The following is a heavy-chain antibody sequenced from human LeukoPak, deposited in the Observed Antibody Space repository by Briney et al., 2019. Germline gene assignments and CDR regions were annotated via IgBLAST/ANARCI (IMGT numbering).Heavy chain of an antibody. J-gene: IGHJ4*02. CDR3: ARSGYYFDY. Sequence: GGSLRLSCAASGFTFSSYAMHWVRQAPGKGLEWVAVISYDGSNKYYADSVKGRFTISRDNSKNTLYLQMNSLRAEDTAVYYCARSGYYFDYWGQGTLVTVSS. CDR1: GFTFSSYA. V-gene: IGHV3-30-3*01. CDR2: ISYDGSNK.